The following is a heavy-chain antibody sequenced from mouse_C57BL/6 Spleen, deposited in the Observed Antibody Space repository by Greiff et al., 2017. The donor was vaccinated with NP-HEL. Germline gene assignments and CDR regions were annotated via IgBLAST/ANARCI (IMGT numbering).Heavy chain of an antibody. Sequence: VQLQQSGPELVKPGASVKISCKASGYAFSSSWMNWVKQRPGKGLEWIGRIYPGDGDTNYNGKFKGKATLTADKSSSTAYMQLSSLTSEDSAVYFCARSGPLYYAMDYWGQGTSVTVSS. V-gene: IGHV1-82*01. CDR1: GYAFSSSW. J-gene: IGHJ4*01. CDR2: IYPGDGDT. CDR3: ARSGPLYYAMDY. D-gene: IGHD4-1*01.